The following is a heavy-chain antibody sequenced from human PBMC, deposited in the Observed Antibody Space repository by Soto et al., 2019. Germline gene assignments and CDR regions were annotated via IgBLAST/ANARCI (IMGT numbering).Heavy chain of an antibody. Sequence: PSETLSLTCTVSGGSISSYYWSWIRQPPGKGLEWIGYIYNSGSTNYNPSLKSRVTISVDTSKNQFSLKLSSVTAADTAVYYCARGYLGYSYGFDYWGQGTLVTVSS. CDR1: GGSISSYY. V-gene: IGHV4-59*01. J-gene: IGHJ4*02. D-gene: IGHD5-18*01. CDR2: IYNSGST. CDR3: ARGYLGYSYGFDY.